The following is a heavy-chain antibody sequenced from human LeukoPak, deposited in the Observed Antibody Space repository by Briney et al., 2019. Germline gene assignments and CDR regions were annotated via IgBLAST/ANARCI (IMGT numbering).Heavy chain of an antibody. CDR3: ATGSSGYYSPFDY. V-gene: IGHV3-21*01. CDR1: GFTFSSYS. Sequence: GGSLRLSCAASGFTFSSYSMNWVRQAPGKGLEWVSSISSSSSYIYYADSVKGRFTISRDNAKNSLYLQMNSLRAEDTAVYYYATGSSGYYSPFDYWGQGTLVTVSS. J-gene: IGHJ4*02. D-gene: IGHD3-22*01. CDR2: ISSSSSYI.